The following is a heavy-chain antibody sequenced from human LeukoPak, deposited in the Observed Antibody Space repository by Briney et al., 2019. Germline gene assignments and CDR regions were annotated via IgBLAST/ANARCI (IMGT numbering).Heavy chain of an antibody. CDR3: AYSGSYVFGTD. V-gene: IGHV1-8*02. Sequence: ASVKVSCKASGYTFTGYYMHWVRQATGQGLEWMGWMNPNSGNAGYAQKFQGRVTMTRNTSISTAYMELSSLRSGDTAVYYCAYSGSYVFGTDWGQGTLVTVSS. J-gene: IGHJ4*02. CDR2: MNPNSGNA. D-gene: IGHD1-26*01. CDR1: GYTFTGYY.